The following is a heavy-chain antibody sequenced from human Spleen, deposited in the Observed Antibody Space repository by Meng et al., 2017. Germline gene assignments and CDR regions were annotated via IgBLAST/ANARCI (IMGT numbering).Heavy chain of an antibody. Sequence: GSLRLSCAVSGYSISSGYYWGWIRQPPGKGLEWIGSIYHSGSTYYNPSLKSRVTISVDTSKNQFSLKLSSVTAADTAVYYCARDLGAGIAAAGMPIDYWGQGTRVTVSS. CDR2: IYHSGST. J-gene: IGHJ4*02. V-gene: IGHV4-38-2*02. D-gene: IGHD6-13*01. CDR1: GYSISSGYY. CDR3: ARDLGAGIAAAGMPIDY.